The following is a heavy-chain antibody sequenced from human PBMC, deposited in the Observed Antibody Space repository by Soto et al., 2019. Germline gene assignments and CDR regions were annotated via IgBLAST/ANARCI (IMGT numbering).Heavy chain of an antibody. CDR2: ITTTNGNT. CDR3: VKDEGTSSTVFDY. Sequence: GGSLRLSCVASGFTFKAYAMGWVRQAPGKGLEWVSSITTTNGNTYYADSVRGRFTISRDNSRNSLFLQMNGLRPEDSALYYCVKDEGTSSTVFDYWGQGTLVTVSS. V-gene: IGHV3-23*01. CDR1: GFTFKAYA. D-gene: IGHD4-4*01. J-gene: IGHJ4*02.